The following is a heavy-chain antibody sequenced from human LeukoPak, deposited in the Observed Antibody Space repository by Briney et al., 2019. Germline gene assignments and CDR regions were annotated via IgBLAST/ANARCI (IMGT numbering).Heavy chain of an antibody. CDR3: ARVLAAARRVLDYYYYGMDA. V-gene: IGHV3-33*01. J-gene: IGHJ6*02. CDR2: IWYDGSNK. CDR1: GFTFSSYG. Sequence: GGSLRLSCAASGFTFSSYGMHWVRQAPGKGLEWVAVIWYDGSNKYYADSVKGRFTISRDNSKNTLYLQMNSLRAEDTAVYDCARVLAAARRVLDYYYYGMDAWGQGTTVTVSS. D-gene: IGHD6-6*01.